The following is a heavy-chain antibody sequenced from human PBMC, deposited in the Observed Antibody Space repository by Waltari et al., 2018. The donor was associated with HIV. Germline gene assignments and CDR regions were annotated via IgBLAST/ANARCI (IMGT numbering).Heavy chain of an antibody. J-gene: IGHJ4*02. CDR3: VKDGLDILDVPAPIPFDY. CDR1: GFIFSNYA. D-gene: IGHD2-2*01. CDR2: IGGSGGDI. Sequence: EVQLLESGGGLVQPGGSLRLSCAASGFIFSNYAMSWVRQVPVKGMEWVSGIGGSGGDIYYADSVKVRFAISRDNSKNTLYLQMNSLRAEDTALYYCVKDGLDILDVPAPIPFDYWGQGTLVTVSA. V-gene: IGHV3-23*01.